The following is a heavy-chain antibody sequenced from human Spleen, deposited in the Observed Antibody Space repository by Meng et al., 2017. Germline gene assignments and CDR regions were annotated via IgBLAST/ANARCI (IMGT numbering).Heavy chain of an antibody. CDR1: GYTFTSYA. Sequence: QVQVVPSVVEVKKPGGSVKVFCKAYGYTFTSYAMQWVRQAPGQRLEWMGWINAGNGNTKYSQNFQGRVTITRDTSASTAYMELSSLRSEDTAVFYCARPQYYYDSSGYWQAYFFDYWGQGTLVTVFS. D-gene: IGHD3-22*01. J-gene: IGHJ4*02. V-gene: IGHV1-3*01. CDR2: INAGNGNT. CDR3: ARPQYYYDSSGYWQAYFFDY.